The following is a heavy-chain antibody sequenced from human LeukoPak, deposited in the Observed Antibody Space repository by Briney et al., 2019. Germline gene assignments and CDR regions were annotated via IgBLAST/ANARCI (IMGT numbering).Heavy chain of an antibody. J-gene: IGHJ4*02. Sequence: GGSLRLSCAASGFTLSSTWMSWVRQAPGKGLEWVAHIKEDGSDTYYVGSVKGRFTISRDNAKNSLYLQINSLRAEDTSVYYCAIGARGTGNGYWGQGTLVTVSS. D-gene: IGHD6-13*01. CDR2: IKEDGSDT. CDR3: AIGARGTGNGY. CDR1: GFTLSSTW. V-gene: IGHV3-7*01.